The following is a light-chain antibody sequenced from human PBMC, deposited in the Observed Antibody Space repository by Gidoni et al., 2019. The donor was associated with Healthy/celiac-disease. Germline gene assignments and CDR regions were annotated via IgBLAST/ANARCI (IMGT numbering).Light chain of an antibody. V-gene: IGKV3-20*01. CDR3: QQYGSSPTWT. CDR1: QSVSSSY. CDR2: GAS. J-gene: IGKJ1*01. Sequence: EIVLTQSPGTLSLSPGERATLSCRASQSVSSSYLAWYQQKPGQAPRLLIYGASSRATGIPDRFSGSGSGTDFTLTISRLEPEDFAVYYCQQYGSSPTWTFXXXTKVEI.